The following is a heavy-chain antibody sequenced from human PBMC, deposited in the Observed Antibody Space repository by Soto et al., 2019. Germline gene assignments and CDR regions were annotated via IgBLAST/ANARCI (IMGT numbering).Heavy chain of an antibody. CDR1: GFRFRDYW. CDR3: ARVTTMGGY. J-gene: IGHJ4*02. CDR2: IKQDGSEK. Sequence: EVQLVESGGGLVQSGGSLRLSCAASGFRFRDYWMYWVRQPPGKGLEWVANIKQDGSEKYYVDSVKGRFTISRDNARNSLFLQMDSLRAEDTAVYFCARVTTMGGYWGQGTLVTVSS. D-gene: IGHD4-17*01. V-gene: IGHV3-7*01.